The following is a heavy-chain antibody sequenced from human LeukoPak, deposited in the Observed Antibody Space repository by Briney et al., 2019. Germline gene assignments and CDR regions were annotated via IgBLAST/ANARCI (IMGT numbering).Heavy chain of an antibody. CDR3: AREGSSGYYYFDF. Sequence: ASVKVCCKASGYTFTSYTMHWVRQAPGQGLEWMGIINPSGGGTSYAQKFRGRVTMTRDTSTSTLYMELSSLRSEDTAVYYCAREGSSGYYYFDFWGQGTLVTVSS. J-gene: IGHJ4*02. CDR1: GYTFTSYT. V-gene: IGHV1-46*01. CDR2: INPSGGGT. D-gene: IGHD3-22*01.